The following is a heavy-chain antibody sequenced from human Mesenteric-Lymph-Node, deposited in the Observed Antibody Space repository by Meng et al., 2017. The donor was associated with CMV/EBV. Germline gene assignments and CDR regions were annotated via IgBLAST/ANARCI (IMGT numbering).Heavy chain of an antibody. D-gene: IGHD2-2*01. J-gene: IGHJ4*02. CDR3: AIVVPALYY. Sequence: WGTLSLSCAACGFTFSSYDLHWVRQATGKGLEWVTAISTAGDTYYPGSVKGQFTISRDNAKNPLYLQMNSLRAEDTAVYYCAIVVPALYYWGQGTLVTVSS. CDR1: GFTFSSYD. CDR2: ISTAGDT. V-gene: IGHV3-13*03.